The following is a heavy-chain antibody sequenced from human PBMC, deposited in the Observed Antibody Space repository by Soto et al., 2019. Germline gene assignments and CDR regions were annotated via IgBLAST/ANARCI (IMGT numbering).Heavy chain of an antibody. J-gene: IGHJ6*02. D-gene: IGHD3-9*01. CDR3: AKDVLTGHNIPGMYYYYGMDV. Sequence: PGGSLRLSCAASGFTFSSYGMHWVRQAPGKGLEGVAVISYDGSNKYYAESVKGRFTISRDNSKNTLYLQMNSLRAEDTAVYYCAKDVLTGHNIPGMYYYYGMDVWGQGTTVTVSS. V-gene: IGHV3-30*18. CDR2: ISYDGSNK. CDR1: GFTFSSYG.